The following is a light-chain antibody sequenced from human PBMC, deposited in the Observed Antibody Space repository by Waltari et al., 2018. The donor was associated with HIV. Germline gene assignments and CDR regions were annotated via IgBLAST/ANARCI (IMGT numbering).Light chain of an antibody. V-gene: IGKV4-1*01. Sequence: DFVMTQSPDVLTVSLGERATINCKSSQSVFYASNNKTYLAWYQPKPGQPPKVLIYWPSGRESEVPYRFSGRGSGTDFTLTISSLQPEDVAVYHGQQYYSMPLTVGGGTKVEI. CDR1: QSVFYASNNKTY. J-gene: IGKJ4*01. CDR3: QQYYSMPLT. CDR2: WPS.